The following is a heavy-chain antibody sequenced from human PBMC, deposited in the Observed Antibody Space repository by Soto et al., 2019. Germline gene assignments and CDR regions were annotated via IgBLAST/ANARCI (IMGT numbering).Heavy chain of an antibody. CDR3: ATVPRYCSGTTCYLDS. Sequence: PSETLSLTCAVSGGSISSGGYSWSWIRQPPGKGLEWIGRIYYSGSTYYNPSLKSRVTISVDTSKNQFSLKLNSVTAADTAVYYCATVPRYCSGTTCYLDSWGRGTLVTVSS. CDR1: GGSISSGGYS. V-gene: IGHV4-39*07. D-gene: IGHD2-2*01. CDR2: IYYSGST. J-gene: IGHJ4*02.